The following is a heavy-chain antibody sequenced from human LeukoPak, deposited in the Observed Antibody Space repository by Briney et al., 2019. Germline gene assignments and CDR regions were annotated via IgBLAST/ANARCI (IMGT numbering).Heavy chain of an antibody. CDR1: GFTFSSYA. CDR3: AKARYDSSGYYLDY. V-gene: IGHV3-23*01. D-gene: IGHD3-22*01. Sequence: PGGSLRLSCAASGFTFSSYAMSWVRQAPGKGLEWVSALSGSGGSTYYADSVKGRFTISRDNSKNTLYLQMNSLRAEDTAVYYCAKARYDSSGYYLDYWGQGTLVTVSS. J-gene: IGHJ4*02. CDR2: LSGSGGST.